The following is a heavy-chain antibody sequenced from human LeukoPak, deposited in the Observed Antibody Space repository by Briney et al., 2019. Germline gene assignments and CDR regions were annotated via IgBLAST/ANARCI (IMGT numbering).Heavy chain of an antibody. V-gene: IGHV1-69*13. CDR3: ARVPPQSRTNGVFAYYYGMDV. D-gene: IGHD2-8*01. CDR1: GGIFSNYA. J-gene: IGHJ6*02. Sequence: SVKVSCKASGGIFSNYAITWVRQAPGQGLEWMGGIIPIFGAANYAQKFQGRVTITADESTSTAYMELSSLRSEDTAVYYCARVPPQSRTNGVFAYYYGMDVWGQGTTVTVSS. CDR2: IIPIFGAA.